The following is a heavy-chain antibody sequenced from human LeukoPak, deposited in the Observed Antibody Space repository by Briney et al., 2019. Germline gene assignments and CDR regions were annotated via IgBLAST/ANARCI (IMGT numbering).Heavy chain of an antibody. D-gene: IGHD3-3*01. CDR3: ARDPKVFGSYYGMDV. CDR2: IYYSGST. V-gene: IGHV4-59*01. Sequence: PSETLSLTCTVSGGSISSYYWSWIRQPPGKGLEWIGYIYYSGSTNYNPSLKSRVTISVDTSGNQFSLKLSSVTAADTAVYYCARDPKVFGSYYGMDVWGQGTTVTVSS. CDR1: GGSISSYY. J-gene: IGHJ6*02.